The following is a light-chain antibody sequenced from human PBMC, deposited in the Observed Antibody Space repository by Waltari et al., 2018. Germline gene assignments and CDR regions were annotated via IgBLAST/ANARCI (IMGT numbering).Light chain of an antibody. Sequence: DIVMTQSPDSLAVSLGERVTTNCKSSQSVFYSSYIKNYFAWYQQKPGHPPKLLIYWASTRESGVPDRFSGSGSGTDVTLTINSLQAEDVAVYYCHQYYSTPFTFGGGTKVEIK. CDR1: QSVFYSSYIKNY. CDR3: HQYYSTPFT. CDR2: WAS. J-gene: IGKJ4*01. V-gene: IGKV4-1*01.